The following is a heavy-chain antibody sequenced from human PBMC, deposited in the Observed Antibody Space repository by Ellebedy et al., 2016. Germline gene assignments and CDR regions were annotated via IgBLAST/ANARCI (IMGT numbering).Heavy chain of an antibody. D-gene: IGHD2-2*01. CDR1: GGSFSGYY. Sequence: GSLRLXCAVYGGSFSGYYWTWIRQPPGKGLEWIGEINHRGSTNYNPSLKSRVTISVETSKNQFSLKLSSVTAADTAVYYCARGHDPIAVTPAALALFSRMGSLWFDPWGQGTLVSVSS. CDR3: ARGHDPIAVTPAALALFSRMGSLWFDP. CDR2: INHRGST. J-gene: IGHJ5*02. V-gene: IGHV4-34*01.